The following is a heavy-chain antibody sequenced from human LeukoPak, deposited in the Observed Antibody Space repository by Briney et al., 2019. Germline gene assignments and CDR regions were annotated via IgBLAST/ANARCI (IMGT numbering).Heavy chain of an antibody. V-gene: IGHV3-30*02. CDR3: VKRGATVRRTYSFDS. J-gene: IGHJ4*02. Sequence: GGSLRLSCVASGFTFNAFGMHWVRQAPGKGLEWVAFIRYDGNDKYYSGSVEGRFTISRDNPKNTLYLQMNSLRVEDTSFYYCVKRGATVRRTYSFDSWGQGALVTVSS. D-gene: IGHD1-26*01. CDR2: IRYDGNDK. CDR1: GFTFNAFG.